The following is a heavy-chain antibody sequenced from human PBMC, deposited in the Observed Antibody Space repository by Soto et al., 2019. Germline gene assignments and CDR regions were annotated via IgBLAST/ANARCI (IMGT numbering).Heavy chain of an antibody. D-gene: IGHD6-19*01. CDR3: ERGGSGWSY. V-gene: IGHV1-69*13. CDR1: GGTLSSDA. CDR2: IIPILGTA. Sequence: SVKVSCNASGGTLSSDAISWVRQAPGQGLERMGGIIPILGTANYAQKFQGRVTITADESTSTAYLGLSSLRSPDPAVYSCERGGSGWSYWGQGTLVTVSS. J-gene: IGHJ4*02.